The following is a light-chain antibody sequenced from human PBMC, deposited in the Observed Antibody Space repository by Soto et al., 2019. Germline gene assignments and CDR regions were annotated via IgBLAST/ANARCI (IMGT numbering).Light chain of an antibody. CDR3: LSFDSSLSVV. CDR2: GNT. J-gene: IGLJ2*01. Sequence: QSVLTQPPSVSGAPGQRVTISCTGSSSIIGAGYDVHWYQQLPGRAPKLLIYGNTNRPSGVPDRVSGSKSGTSASLAITGLQAEDQADYYCLSFDSSLSVVFGGVTKLTVL. CDR1: SSIIGAGYD. V-gene: IGLV1-40*01.